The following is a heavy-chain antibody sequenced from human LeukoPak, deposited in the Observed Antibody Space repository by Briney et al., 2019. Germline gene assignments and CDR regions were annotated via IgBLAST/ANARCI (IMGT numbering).Heavy chain of an antibody. CDR1: GFTFDDYG. CDR3: AKDRSVLGIVVIPAAIGY. CDR2: INWNWGST. Sequence: SGGSLRLSCAAPGFTFDDYGMSWVRPAPGKGVGWVSCINWNWGSTGYADSVKGRFTISRDNAKNSLYLQMNSLRAEDTAVYYCAKDRSVLGIVVIPAAIGYWGQGTLVTVSS. D-gene: IGHD2-2*03. J-gene: IGHJ4*02. V-gene: IGHV3-20*04.